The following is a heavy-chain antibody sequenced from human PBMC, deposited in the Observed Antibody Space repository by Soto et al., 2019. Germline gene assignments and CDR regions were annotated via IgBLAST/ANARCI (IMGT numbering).Heavy chain of an antibody. CDR3: ARAARPVAGTDWFDP. CDR2: ISYDGSNK. CDR1: GFTFSSYA. D-gene: IGHD6-19*01. Sequence: QVQLVESGGGVVQPGRSLSLSCAASGFTFSSYAMHWVRQAPGKGLEWVAVISYDGSNKYYADSVKGRFTISRDNSKNTLYLQMNSLRAEDTAVYYCARAARPVAGTDWFDPWGQGTLVTVSS. J-gene: IGHJ5*02. V-gene: IGHV3-30-3*01.